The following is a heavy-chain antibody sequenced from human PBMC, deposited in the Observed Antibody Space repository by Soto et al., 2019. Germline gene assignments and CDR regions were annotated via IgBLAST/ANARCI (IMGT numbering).Heavy chain of an antibody. Sequence: QVQLVQSGTEVKKPGASVRVSCKTSGFTFKGYYIYWVRQAPGQGLELMGWISTYNGITQSEESLQDRVTMTIDTSASTALLELGSLTSDDTAAYFCVRGHTYYSDWYFEHWGQGTLVIVSS. D-gene: IGHD2-21*01. V-gene: IGHV1-18*01. J-gene: IGHJ4*02. CDR3: VRGHTYYSDWYFEH. CDR1: GFTFKGYY. CDR2: ISTYNGIT.